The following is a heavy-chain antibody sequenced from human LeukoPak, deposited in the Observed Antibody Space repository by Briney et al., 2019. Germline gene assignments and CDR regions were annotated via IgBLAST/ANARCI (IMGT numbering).Heavy chain of an antibody. CDR2: ISDDGSNE. J-gene: IGHJ3*02. CDR3: ARVSKTYYDFWSGLDAFDI. V-gene: IGHV3-30-3*01. Sequence: PGGSLRLSCAASGFTFSSYAMHWVRQAPGKGLEWVAIISDDGSNEYYADSVKGRFTISRDNAKNSLYLQMNSLRAEDTAVYYCARVSKTYYDFWSGLDAFDIWGQGTMVTVSS. CDR1: GFTFSSYA. D-gene: IGHD3-3*01.